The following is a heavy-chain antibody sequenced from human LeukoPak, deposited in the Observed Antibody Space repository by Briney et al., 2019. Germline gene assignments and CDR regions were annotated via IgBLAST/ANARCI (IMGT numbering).Heavy chain of an antibody. Sequence: GGSLRLSCAASGFTFSSYGMHWVRQAPGKGLEWVAVIWYDGSNEYYADSVKGRFTISRDNSKNTLYLQMNSLRAEDTAVYYCAKGGCSSTSCYGEVYYYYMDVWGKGTTVTVSS. CDR1: GFTFSSYG. D-gene: IGHD2-2*01. CDR2: IWYDGSNE. CDR3: AKGGCSSTSCYGEVYYYYMDV. J-gene: IGHJ6*03. V-gene: IGHV3-33*06.